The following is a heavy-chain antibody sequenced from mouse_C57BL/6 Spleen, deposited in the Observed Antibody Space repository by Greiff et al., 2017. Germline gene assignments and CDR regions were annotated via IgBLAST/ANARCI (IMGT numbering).Heavy chain of an antibody. CDR2: ISYSGST. CDR1: GYSITSGYD. Sequence: EVQLQQSGPGMVKPSQSLSLTCTVTGYSITSGYDWHWIRHFPGNKLEWMGYISYSGSTNYNPSLKSRISITHDTSKNHFFLKLNSVTTEDTATXYCARGYDDYYAMDYWGQGTSVTVSS. D-gene: IGHD2-12*01. CDR3: ARGYDDYYAMDY. J-gene: IGHJ4*01. V-gene: IGHV3-1*01.